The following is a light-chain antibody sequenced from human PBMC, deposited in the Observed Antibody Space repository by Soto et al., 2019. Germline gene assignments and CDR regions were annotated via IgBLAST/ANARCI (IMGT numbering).Light chain of an antibody. CDR2: VAS. J-gene: IGKJ4*01. CDR3: QQYNVWPLT. Sequence: EIVMTQSPATLSVSPGERATLSCSASQSVSSNLAWYQQKPGQTLKLLIYVASTRATGIPARFSGSGSGTEFTLTISSLQSEDCAVYYCQQYNVWPLTFGGGTKVEFK. V-gene: IGKV3-15*01. CDR1: QSVSSN.